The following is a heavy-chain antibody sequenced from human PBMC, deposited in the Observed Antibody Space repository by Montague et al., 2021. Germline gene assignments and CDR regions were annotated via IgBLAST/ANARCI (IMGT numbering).Heavy chain of an antibody. CDR3: ANHPGGGGY. CDR2: IYSGGNI. V-gene: IGHV3-53*01. CDR1: GFTVSNNY. D-gene: IGHD3-16*01. J-gene: IGHJ4*02. Sequence: SLRLSCAVSGFTVSNNYMSWVRQAPGKGLEWVSLIYSGGNIYYADSVEGRFTISRDSSRNTLYLPMNSLRTEDTAVYYCANHPGGGGYWGQGTLVTVSS.